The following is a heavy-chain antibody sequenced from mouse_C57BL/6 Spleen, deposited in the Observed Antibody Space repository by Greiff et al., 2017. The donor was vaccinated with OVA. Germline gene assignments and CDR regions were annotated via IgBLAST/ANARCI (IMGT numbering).Heavy chain of an antibody. CDR2: INPSTGGT. CDR3: ASWRGLAY. V-gene: IGHV1-42*01. J-gene: IGHJ3*01. Sequence: EVQLQQSGPELVKPGASVKISCKASGYSFTGYYMNWVKQSPEKSLEWIGEINPSTGGTTYNQKFKAKATLTVDKSSSTAYMQLKSLTSEDSAVYYCASWRGLAYWGQGTLVTVSA. CDR1: GYSFTGYY.